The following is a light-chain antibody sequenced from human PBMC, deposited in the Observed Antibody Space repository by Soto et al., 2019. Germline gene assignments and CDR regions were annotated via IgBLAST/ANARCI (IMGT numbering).Light chain of an antibody. J-gene: IGKJ2*01. CDR2: GAS. V-gene: IGKV3-20*01. Sequence: EIVLTQSPGTLSLSPGDRATLSCRASQSVDSNYLAWYQQRPGQAPRLLTHGASSRATGIPDRFSGSGSGTDFSLTISRLEPEDFAVYYCQHYSFSSYTFGQGTKLEIK. CDR1: QSVDSNY. CDR3: QHYSFSSYT.